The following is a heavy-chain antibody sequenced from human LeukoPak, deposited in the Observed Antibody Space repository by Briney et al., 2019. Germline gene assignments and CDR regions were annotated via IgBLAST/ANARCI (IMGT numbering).Heavy chain of an antibody. D-gene: IGHD1-26*01. CDR1: GGSISSYY. CDR2: IYTSGST. V-gene: IGHV4-4*07. CDR3: ARHIRWEWSYYYGMDV. Sequence: SETLSLTCTVSGGSISSYYWSWIRQPAGKGLEWIGRIYTSGSTNYNPSLKSRVTMSVDTSKNQFSLKLSSVTAADTAVYYCARHIRWEWSYYYGMDVWGQGTTVTVSS. J-gene: IGHJ6*02.